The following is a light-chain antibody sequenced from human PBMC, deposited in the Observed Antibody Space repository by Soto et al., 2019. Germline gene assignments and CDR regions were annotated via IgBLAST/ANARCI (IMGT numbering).Light chain of an antibody. J-gene: IGLJ1*01. CDR2: SNN. CDR3: AAWDDSLNGYV. Sequence: QSVLTQPPSASGTPGQGVTISCSGSSSNIGSNTVNWYQQLPGTAPKLLIYSNNQRPPGVPDRFSGSKSGTSASLAISGLQSEDEADYYCAAWDDSLNGYVFGTGTKVTVL. CDR1: SSNIGSNT. V-gene: IGLV1-44*01.